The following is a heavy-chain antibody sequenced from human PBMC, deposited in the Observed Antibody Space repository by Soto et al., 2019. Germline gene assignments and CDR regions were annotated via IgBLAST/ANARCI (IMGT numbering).Heavy chain of an antibody. J-gene: IGHJ3*01. V-gene: IGHV1-18*01. D-gene: IGHD1-26*01. CDR3: ARLLTEGATFREDAFEL. CDR2: ISTFNGKT. Sequence: QVQLVQSGGEVKRPGASLKVSCKTSGYTFTSHGISWVRQAPGQGLEWMGWISTFNGKTDYAQKFQGRVTMTADTLTSTVYMEVKSLRSDDTAVYYCARLLTEGATFREDAFELWGQGTRVTVSS. CDR1: GYTFTSHG.